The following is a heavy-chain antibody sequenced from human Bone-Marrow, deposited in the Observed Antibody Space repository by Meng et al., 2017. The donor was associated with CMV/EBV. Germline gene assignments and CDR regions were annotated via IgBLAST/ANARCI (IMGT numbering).Heavy chain of an antibody. J-gene: IGHJ6*02. CDR2: IYYSGST. V-gene: IGHV4-39*01. CDR3: ARTDSSSSYYRGYYYGMDV. Sequence: SGSLRLSCTVSGGSVSSSSYYWGWIRQPPGKGLEWIGSIYYSGSTYYNPSLKSRVTISVDTSKKQFSLELSSVTAADPAVYYCARTDSSSSYYRGYYYGMDVWGQGTTVTVSS. CDR1: GGSVSSSSYY. D-gene: IGHD6-6*01.